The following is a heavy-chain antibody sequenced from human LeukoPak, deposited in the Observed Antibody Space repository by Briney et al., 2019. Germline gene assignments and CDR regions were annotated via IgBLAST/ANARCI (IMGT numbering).Heavy chain of an antibody. CDR1: GFIFSNFD. CDR2: IKAGGWST. V-gene: IGHV3-64*02. Sequence: GGSLTLSCAASGFIFSNFDMHWVRQAPGKGLEYVSSIKAGGWSTYYAASVKGRFTISRDAVKDTLYLQMGSVRIEDTAVYYCARGGLESPWSGYNAPDFWGQGAMVAVSS. CDR3: ARGGLESPWSGYNAPDF. J-gene: IGHJ4*02. D-gene: IGHD3-3*01.